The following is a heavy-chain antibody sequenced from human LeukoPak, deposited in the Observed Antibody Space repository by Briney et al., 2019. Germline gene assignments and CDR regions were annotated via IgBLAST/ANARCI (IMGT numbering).Heavy chain of an antibody. J-gene: IGHJ4*02. CDR3: ATWGEDIVGATTLDY. V-gene: IGHV1-24*01. Sequence: ASVTVSFKVSGYTLTELSMHWVRQAPGKGLEWMGGFDPEDGETIYAQKFQGRVTMTEDTSTDTAYMELSSLRSEDTAVYYCATWGEDIVGATTLDYWGQGTLVTVSS. CDR2: FDPEDGET. CDR1: GYTLTELS. D-gene: IGHD1-26*01.